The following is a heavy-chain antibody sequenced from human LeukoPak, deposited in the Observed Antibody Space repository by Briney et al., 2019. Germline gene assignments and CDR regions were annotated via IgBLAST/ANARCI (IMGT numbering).Heavy chain of an antibody. V-gene: IGHV3-21*01. J-gene: IGHJ4*02. D-gene: IGHD6-19*01. CDR2: ISGSGSNT. CDR3: ARVDSSGWYHNDY. Sequence: GGSLRLSCAASGFTFSNYAMTWVRQAPGKGLECVSVISGSGSNTDYADSVKGRFTISRDNAKSSLYLQMNSLRPEDTAVYYCARVDSSGWYHNDYWGQGTLVTVSS. CDR1: GFTFSNYA.